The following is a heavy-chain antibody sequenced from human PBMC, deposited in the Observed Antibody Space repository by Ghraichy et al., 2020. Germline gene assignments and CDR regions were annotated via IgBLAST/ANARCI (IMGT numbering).Heavy chain of an antibody. CDR2: IYPASGST. CDR3: ARKFSSSSGGFDY. Sequence: ASVKVSCKASGYTFTNYYIHWVRQAPGQGLEWMGIIYPASGSTSYAQKFQGRVSMTRDTSTSTVYMDLSSLRSEDAAVYYCARKFSSSSGGFDYWGQGTLVTVSS. D-gene: IGHD6-6*01. V-gene: IGHV1-46*01. J-gene: IGHJ4*02. CDR1: GYTFTNYY.